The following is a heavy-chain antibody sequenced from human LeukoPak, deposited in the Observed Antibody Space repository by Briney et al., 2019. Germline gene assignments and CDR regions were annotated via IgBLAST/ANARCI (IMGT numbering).Heavy chain of an antibody. J-gene: IGHJ4*02. V-gene: IGHV3-30*02. CDR3: AKRGYSSSWNFDS. CDR2: IRYDGSNK. CDR1: GFMFSSSG. Sequence: GGSLRLSCAASGFMFSSSGMHWVRQAPGKGLERVAFIRYDGSNKYYADSVKGRFTISRDNSKNTVSLQMNSLRAEDTAVYYCAKRGYSSSWNFDSWGQGTLVTVSS. D-gene: IGHD6-13*01.